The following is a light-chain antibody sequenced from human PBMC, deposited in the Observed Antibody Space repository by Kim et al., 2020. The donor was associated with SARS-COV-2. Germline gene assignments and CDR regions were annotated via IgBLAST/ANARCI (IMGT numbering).Light chain of an antibody. CDR2: GTS. CDR3: QQYDRPPFT. J-gene: IGKJ2*01. Sequence: LSPGEGDTLSCGASESVAPNRLAWFQQKPGQAHRLLIYGTSSRATGIPDRCSASESGTDFTLTISRLEPEDFAVYFCQQYDRPPFTFGQGTKLEI. CDR1: ESVAPNR. V-gene: IGKV3-20*01.